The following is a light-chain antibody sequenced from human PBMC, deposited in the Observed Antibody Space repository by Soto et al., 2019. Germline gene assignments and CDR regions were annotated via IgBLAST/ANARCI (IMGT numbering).Light chain of an antibody. CDR3: QQYRNWWT. CDR1: QSVSSN. J-gene: IGKJ1*01. Sequence: VVMTHSPDTLSVSPWERVTLSCGASQSVSSNLAWYQQKPGQAPRLLIYGASTRATGVPARFSGSGSGTEFTLTISSLQSEDFAVYYCQQYRNWWTFGQGTKVDIK. CDR2: GAS. V-gene: IGKV3-15*01.